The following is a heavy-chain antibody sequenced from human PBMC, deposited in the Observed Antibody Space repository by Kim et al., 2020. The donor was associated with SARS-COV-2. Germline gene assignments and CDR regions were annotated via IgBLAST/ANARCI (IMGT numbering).Heavy chain of an antibody. CDR3: ARTPGNYDSSGYYPGWYFDL. Sequence: SVKVSCKASGGTFSSYAISWVRQAPGQGLEWMGGIIPIFGTANYAQKFQGRVTITADESTSTAYMELSSLRSEDTAVYYCARTPGNYDSSGYYPGWYFDLWGRGTLVTVSS. D-gene: IGHD3-22*01. CDR2: IIPIFGTA. J-gene: IGHJ2*01. V-gene: IGHV1-69*13. CDR1: GGTFSSYA.